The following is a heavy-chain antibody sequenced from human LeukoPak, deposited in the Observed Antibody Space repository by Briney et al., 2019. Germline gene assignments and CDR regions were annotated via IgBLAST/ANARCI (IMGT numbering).Heavy chain of an antibody. J-gene: IGHJ5*02. CDR2: IIPIFGTA. Sequence: GASVKVSCKASGGTFSSYAISWVRQAPGQGLEWMGGIIPIFGTANYAQKFQGGVTITADESTSTAYMELSSLRSEDTAVYYCARDRGSSWPLSWFDPWGQGTLVTVSS. D-gene: IGHD6-13*01. CDR3: ARDRGSSWPLSWFDP. CDR1: GGTFSSYA. V-gene: IGHV1-69*13.